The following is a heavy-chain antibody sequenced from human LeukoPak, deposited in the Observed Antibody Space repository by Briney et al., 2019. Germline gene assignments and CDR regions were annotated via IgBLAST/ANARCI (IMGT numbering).Heavy chain of an antibody. V-gene: IGHV4-4*07. Sequence: MTSETLSLTCTVSGGSISSYYWSWIWHPAGKGLERIGRIYTSGSTNYNPSLESRVTMSVDTSKNQFSLKLSSVTAADTAVYYCARGDYYDSSGYYSHYYYGMDVWGQGTTVTVSS. CDR2: IYTSGST. D-gene: IGHD3-22*01. J-gene: IGHJ6*02. CDR1: GGSISSYY. CDR3: ARGDYYDSSGYYSHYYYGMDV.